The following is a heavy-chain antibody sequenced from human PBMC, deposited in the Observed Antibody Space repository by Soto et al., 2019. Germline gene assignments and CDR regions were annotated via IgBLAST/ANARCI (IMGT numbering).Heavy chain of an antibody. Sequence: QVQLVQSGAEVKKPGSSVKVSCKASGGTFSSYAISWVRQAPGQGLEWMGGIIPIFGTANYAQKFQGRVTITADESTSTAYIELGILRSEDTAVYYCASRDGIAAAGTSDYWGQGTLVTVSS. D-gene: IGHD6-13*01. CDR2: IIPIFGTA. J-gene: IGHJ4*02. CDR3: ASRDGIAAAGTSDY. CDR1: GGTFSSYA. V-gene: IGHV1-69*12.